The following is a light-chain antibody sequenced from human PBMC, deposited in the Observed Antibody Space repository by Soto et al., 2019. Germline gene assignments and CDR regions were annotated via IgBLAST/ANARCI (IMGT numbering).Light chain of an antibody. CDR2: EVT. CDR3: TSYAGSDNPVL. Sequence: QSALTQPPSASGSPGQSVTIPCTGTSNDIGEYHYVSWFQQHPGKAPKLMIYEVTQRPSGVPHRFSGSKSGNTASLTVSGLQPEDDAEYYCTSYAGSDNPVLFGGGTKVTVL. J-gene: IGLJ2*01. CDR1: SNDIGEYHY. V-gene: IGLV2-8*01.